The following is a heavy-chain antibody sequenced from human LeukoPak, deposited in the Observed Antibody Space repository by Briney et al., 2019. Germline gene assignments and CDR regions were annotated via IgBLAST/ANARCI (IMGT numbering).Heavy chain of an antibody. Sequence: PSETLSLTCTVSGGSISSYYWSWIRQPPGKGLEWIGYIYYSGSTNYNPSLKSRVTISVDTSKNQFSLKLSSVTAADTAVYYCARGHSYDFWSGYPSPGAFDIWGQGTMVTVSS. CDR3: ARGHSYDFWSGYPSPGAFDI. CDR1: GGSISSYY. D-gene: IGHD3-3*01. CDR2: IYYSGST. J-gene: IGHJ3*02. V-gene: IGHV4-59*01.